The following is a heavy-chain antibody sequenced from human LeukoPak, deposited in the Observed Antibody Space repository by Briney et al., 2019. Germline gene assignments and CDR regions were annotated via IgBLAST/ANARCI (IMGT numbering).Heavy chain of an antibody. CDR1: GYTFTGFY. CDR2: IIPIFGTA. V-gene: IGHV1-69*13. CDR3: ARVYYDSSGSPLFDY. Sequence: ASVKVSCKASGYTFTGFYIHWVRQAPGQGLEWMGGIIPIFGTANYAQKFQGRVTITADESTSTAYMELSSLRSEDTAVYYCARVYYDSSGSPLFDYWGQGTLVTVSS. D-gene: IGHD3-22*01. J-gene: IGHJ4*02.